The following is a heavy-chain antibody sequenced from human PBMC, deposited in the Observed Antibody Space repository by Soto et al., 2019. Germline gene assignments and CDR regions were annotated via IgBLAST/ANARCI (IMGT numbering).Heavy chain of an antibody. J-gene: IGHJ4*02. CDR1: GFTFSSYS. D-gene: IGHD3-22*01. CDR3: ARVMYYYDSSGYPY. V-gene: IGHV3-21*01. Sequence: PWGSLRLSCAASGFTFSSYSMNWVRQAPGKGLEWVSSISSSSSYIYYADSVKGRFTISRDNAKNSLYLQMNSLRAEDTAVYYCARVMYYYDSSGYPYWGQGTLVTVSS. CDR2: ISSSSSYI.